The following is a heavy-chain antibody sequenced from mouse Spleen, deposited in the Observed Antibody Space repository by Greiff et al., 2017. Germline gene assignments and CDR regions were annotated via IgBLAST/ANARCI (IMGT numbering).Heavy chain of an antibody. D-gene: IGHD4-1*01. V-gene: IGHV5-9-3*01. CDR3: ARAKALWDGYFDY. Sequence: EVQLVESGGGLVKLGGSLKLSCAASGFTFSSYAMSWVRQTPEKRLEWVATISSGGGNTYYPDSVKGRFTISRDNAKNTLYLQMSSLKSEDTAMYYCARAKALWDGYFDYWGQGTTLTVSS. CDR1: GFTFSSYA. CDR2: ISSGGGNT. J-gene: IGHJ2*01.